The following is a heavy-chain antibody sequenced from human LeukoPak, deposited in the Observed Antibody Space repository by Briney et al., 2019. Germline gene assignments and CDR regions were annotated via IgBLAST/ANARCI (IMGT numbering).Heavy chain of an antibody. CDR3: ARGAYSSSWPYYYYYYMDV. CDR1: GGSISSYY. V-gene: IGHV4-59*01. J-gene: IGHJ6*03. D-gene: IGHD6-13*01. CDR2: IYYSGST. Sequence: SETLSLTCTVSGGSISSYYWSWIRQPPGKGLEWIGYIYYSGSTNYNPSLKSRVTISVDTSKNRFSLKLSSVTAADTAVYYCARGAYSSSWPYYYYYYMDVWGKGTTVTISS.